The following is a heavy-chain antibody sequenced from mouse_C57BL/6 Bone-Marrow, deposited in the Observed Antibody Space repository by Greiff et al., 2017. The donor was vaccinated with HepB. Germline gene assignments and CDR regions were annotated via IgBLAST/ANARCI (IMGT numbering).Heavy chain of an antibody. Sequence: DVQLVESGGGLVKPGGSLKLSCAASGFTFSSYAMSWVRQTPEKRLEWVATISDGGSYTYYPDNVKGRFTISRDNAKNNLYLQMSHLKSEDTAMYYCAREMGRGLYYAMDYWGQGTSVTVSS. CDR3: AREMGRGLYYAMDY. CDR1: GFTFSSYA. V-gene: IGHV5-4*01. D-gene: IGHD2-3*01. J-gene: IGHJ4*01. CDR2: ISDGGSYT.